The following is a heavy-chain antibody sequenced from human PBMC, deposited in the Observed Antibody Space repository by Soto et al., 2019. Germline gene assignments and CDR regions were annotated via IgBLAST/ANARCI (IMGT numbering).Heavy chain of an antibody. J-gene: IGHJ6*02. CDR2: ISWDGGST. D-gene: IGHD3-22*01. CDR1: GFTFDDYT. V-gene: IGHV3-43*01. Sequence: GSLRLSCAASGFTFDDYTMHWVRQAPGKGLEWVSLISWDGGSTYYADSVMGRFTISRDKSKNSLYLQMNSLRTEDTALYYCAKDIYGGYYDSSGYQGIGPLRRMDGMDVWGQGTTVTVSS. CDR3: AKDIYGGYYDSSGYQGIGPLRRMDGMDV.